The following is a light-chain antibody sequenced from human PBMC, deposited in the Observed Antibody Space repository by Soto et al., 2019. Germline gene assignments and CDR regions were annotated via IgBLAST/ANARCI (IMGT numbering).Light chain of an antibody. Sequence: EIVMTQSPATLSVSPGERATLSCRASQSVSSNLAWYQQKPGQAPRLLIYGASTRATGIPARFSGSGSGTAFTLTSSSLQYDDFVYCYCQQYRTWLRTFGQGTKVDI. CDR2: GAS. V-gene: IGKV3-15*01. CDR1: QSVSSN. CDR3: QQYRTWLRT. J-gene: IGKJ1*01.